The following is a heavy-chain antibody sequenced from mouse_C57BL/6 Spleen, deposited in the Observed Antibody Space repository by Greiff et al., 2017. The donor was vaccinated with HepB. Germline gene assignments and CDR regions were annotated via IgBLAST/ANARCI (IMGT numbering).Heavy chain of an antibody. J-gene: IGHJ4*01. V-gene: IGHV1-18*01. CDR2: INPNNGGT. D-gene: IGHD1-1*01. CDR3: ARRRPLITTVVAPYAMDY. Sequence: VQLQQSGPELVKPGASVKIPCKASGYTFTDYNMDWVKQSHGKSLEWIGDINPNNGGTIYNQKFKGKATLTVDKSSSTAYMERRSLTSEDTAVYYCARRRPLITTVVAPYAMDYWGQGTSVTVSS. CDR1: GYTFTDYN.